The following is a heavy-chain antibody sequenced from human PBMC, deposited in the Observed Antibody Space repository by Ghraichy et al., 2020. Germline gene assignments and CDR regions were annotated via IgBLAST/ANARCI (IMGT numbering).Heavy chain of an antibody. CDR2: INHSGST. D-gene: IGHD1-26*01. V-gene: IGHV4-34*01. J-gene: IGHJ4*02. CDR3: ARGGIGRLPGPY. Sequence: SETLSLTCAVYGGSFSGYYWSWIRQPPGKGLEWIGEINHSGSTNYNPSLKSRVTISVDTSKNQFSLKLSSVTAADTAVYYCARGGIGRLPGPYWGQGTLVTVSS. CDR1: GGSFSGYY.